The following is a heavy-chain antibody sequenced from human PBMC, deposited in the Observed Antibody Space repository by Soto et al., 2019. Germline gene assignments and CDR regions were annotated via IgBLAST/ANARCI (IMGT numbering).Heavy chain of an antibody. Sequence: SVRVSCKASGASFTYTLSWLRQAPGQGLEWMGEIIPILCTANYAQKFQGRVTITADESTKTAYMELSTLRSEDTAVYYCARLHSHGTYGMDVWGQGTTVTVSS. CDR1: GASFTYT. D-gene: IGHD5-18*01. CDR2: IIPILCTA. V-gene: IGHV1-69*13. CDR3: ARLHSHGTYGMDV. J-gene: IGHJ6*02.